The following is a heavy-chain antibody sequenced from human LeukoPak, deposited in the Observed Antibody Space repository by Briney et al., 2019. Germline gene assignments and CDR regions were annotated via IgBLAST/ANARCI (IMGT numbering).Heavy chain of an antibody. CDR2: IYHSGST. D-gene: IGHD3-9*01. J-gene: IGHJ4*02. CDR1: GYSISSGYY. CDR3: ARDEAYDTPGG. V-gene: IGHV4-38-2*02. Sequence: SETLSLTCAVSGYSISSGYYWGWIQQPPGKGLEWIGSIYHSGSTYYNPSLKSRVTISVDTSKNQFSLKLSSVTAADTAVYYCARDEAYDTPGGWGQGTLVTVSS.